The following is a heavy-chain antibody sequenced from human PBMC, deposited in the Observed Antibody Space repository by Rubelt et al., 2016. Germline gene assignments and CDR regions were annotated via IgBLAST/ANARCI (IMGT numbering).Heavy chain of an antibody. CDR3: ARNRRDAYWVAAGAFDI. D-gene: IGHD5-24*01. Sequence: SMNWVRQAPGKGLEWVSSISSSSYIYYADSVKGRFTISRDNAKNSLYLQMNSLRAEDTAVYYCARNRRDAYWVAAGAFDIWGQGTMVTVSS. J-gene: IGHJ3*02. V-gene: IGHV3-21*01. CDR1: S. CDR2: ISSSSYI.